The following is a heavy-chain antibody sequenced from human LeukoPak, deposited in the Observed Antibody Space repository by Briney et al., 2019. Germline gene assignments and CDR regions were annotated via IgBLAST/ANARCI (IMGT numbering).Heavy chain of an antibody. CDR3: ATSRAGITIFGVVSHNYYYGMDV. Sequence: ALVKVSCKASGYTFTSYYMHWVRQAPGQGLEWMGIINPSGGSTSYAQKFQGRVTMTRDTSTSTVYMELSSLRSEDTAVYYCATSRAGITIFGVVSHNYYYGMDVWGQGTTVTVSS. V-gene: IGHV1-46*01. D-gene: IGHD3-3*01. CDR2: INPSGGST. CDR1: GYTFTSYY. J-gene: IGHJ6*02.